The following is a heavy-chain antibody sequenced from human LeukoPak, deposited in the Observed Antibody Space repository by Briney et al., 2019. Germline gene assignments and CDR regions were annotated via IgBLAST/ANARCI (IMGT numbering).Heavy chain of an antibody. Sequence: ASVKVSCKASGYTFTGYYMHGVRQAPGQGLEWMGWINPNSGGTNYAQKFQGWVTMTRDTSISTAYMELSRLRSDDTAVYYCARGLKATVTTTFDYWGQGTLVTVSS. CDR3: ARGLKATVTTTFDY. CDR2: INPNSGGT. V-gene: IGHV1-2*04. CDR1: GYTFTGYY. D-gene: IGHD4-17*01. J-gene: IGHJ4*02.